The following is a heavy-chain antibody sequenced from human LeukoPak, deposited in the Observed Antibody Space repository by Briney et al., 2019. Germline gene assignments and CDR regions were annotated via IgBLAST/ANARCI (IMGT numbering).Heavy chain of an antibody. Sequence: ASVKVSCKASGYTFTGYYMHWVRQAPGQGLEWMVWINPNSGGTNYAQKFQGRVTMTRDTSISTAYMELSRLRSDDTAVYYCAVDGYNLPDYYYYGMDVWGQGTTVTVSS. D-gene: IGHD5-24*01. V-gene: IGHV1-2*02. CDR2: INPNSGGT. CDR3: AVDGYNLPDYYYYGMDV. J-gene: IGHJ6*02. CDR1: GYTFTGYY.